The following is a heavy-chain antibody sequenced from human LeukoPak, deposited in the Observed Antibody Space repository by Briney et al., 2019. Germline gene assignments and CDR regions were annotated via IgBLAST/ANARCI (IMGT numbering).Heavy chain of an antibody. Sequence: GGSLRLSCAASGFRFSDYYMTWIRQAPGKGLEWVSYISSAGVTIHYADSVKGRFTISRDNAKNSLYLQMNSLRAEDTAVYFCARGGGDYCFDYWGQGALVTVSS. D-gene: IGHD2-21*02. CDR3: ARGGGDYCFDY. J-gene: IGHJ4*02. CDR2: ISSAGVTI. V-gene: IGHV3-11*01. CDR1: GFRFSDYY.